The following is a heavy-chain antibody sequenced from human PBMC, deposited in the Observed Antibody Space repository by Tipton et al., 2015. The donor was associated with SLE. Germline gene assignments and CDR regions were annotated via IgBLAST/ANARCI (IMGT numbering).Heavy chain of an antibody. CDR2: FSSRSSYI. D-gene: IGHD2-2*01. Sequence: SLRLSCATSGFTFKTYILSWVRQVPGKGPEWVSSFSSRSSYIYYADSVQGRFTISRDDARSSLYLQMNSLRAEDTAVYYCVRMPDNYFYAMDVWGQGTTVTVSS. CDR3: VRMPDNYFYAMDV. V-gene: IGHV3-21*03. J-gene: IGHJ6*02. CDR1: GFTFKTYI.